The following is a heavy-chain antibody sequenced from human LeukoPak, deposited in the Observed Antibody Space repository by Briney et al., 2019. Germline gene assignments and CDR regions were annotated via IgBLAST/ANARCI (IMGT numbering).Heavy chain of an antibody. CDR3: AKDIYGDS. V-gene: IGHV3-30*02. CDR2: ILFDGSNK. D-gene: IGHD3-3*02. CDR1: GFTFSSYG. Sequence: GSLRLSCAASGFTFSSYGMHWVRQAPGKGLEWVAFILFDGSNKYYADSVKGRFTISRDNYKNTVFLQMNSLRAGDTAVYYCAKDIYGDSWGQGTLVTVSS. J-gene: IGHJ4*02.